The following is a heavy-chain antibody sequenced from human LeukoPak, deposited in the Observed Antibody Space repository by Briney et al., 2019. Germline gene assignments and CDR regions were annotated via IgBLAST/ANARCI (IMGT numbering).Heavy chain of an antibody. J-gene: IGHJ5*02. Sequence: SETLSLTCAVYGGSFSGYCWSWIRQPPGKGLEWIGEINHSGSTNYNPSLKSRVTISVDTSKNQFSLKLSSVTAADTAVYYCARGRPVLLWFGEPSNWFDPWGQGTLVTVSS. V-gene: IGHV4-34*01. CDR3: ARGRPVLLWFGEPSNWFDP. CDR1: GGSFSGYC. D-gene: IGHD3-10*01. CDR2: INHSGST.